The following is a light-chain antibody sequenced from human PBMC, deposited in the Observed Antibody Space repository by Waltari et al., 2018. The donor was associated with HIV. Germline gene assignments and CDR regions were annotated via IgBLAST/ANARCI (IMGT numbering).Light chain of an antibody. V-gene: IGKV3-15*01. Sequence: EIVMTQSPATLSVSPGERAPLSCRASQSVTSNLAWYQQKPGQAPRLLIYGASTRATGIPARFSGGGSGTEFTLTIRSLQSEDFAVYYCQQYNNWPPTFGQGTKVEIK. J-gene: IGKJ1*01. CDR1: QSVTSN. CDR2: GAS. CDR3: QQYNNWPPT.